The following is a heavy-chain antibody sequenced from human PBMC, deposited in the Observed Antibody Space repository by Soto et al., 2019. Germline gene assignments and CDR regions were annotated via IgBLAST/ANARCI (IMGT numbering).Heavy chain of an antibody. CDR3: ARVSGCYLPDY. CDR1: GYTFTNYA. J-gene: IGHJ4*02. D-gene: IGHD6-19*01. V-gene: IGHV1-3*05. Sequence: QVQLVQSGAEEKKPGASVKVSCKASGYTFTNYAMHWVRQAPGQRLEWMGWINAGNGNTKYSQKFQGRVTITRDTSASTAYMELSSLSSEDTAVYYCARVSGCYLPDYWGQGTLVTVSS. CDR2: INAGNGNT.